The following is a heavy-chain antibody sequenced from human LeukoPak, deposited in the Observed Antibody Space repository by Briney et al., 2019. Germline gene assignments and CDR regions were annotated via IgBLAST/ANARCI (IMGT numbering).Heavy chain of an antibody. CDR1: GFTFSSYW. J-gene: IGHJ6*03. Sequence: GGSLGLSCAASGFTFSSYWMSWVRQAPGKGLEWVANIKQDGSEKYYVDSVKGRFTISRDNAKNSLYLQMNSLRAEDTAVYYCARVTHFKEWYLRSYYYYYMDVWGKGTTVTVSS. CDR3: ARVTHFKEWYLRSYYYYYMDV. CDR2: IKQDGSEK. D-gene: IGHD3-3*01. V-gene: IGHV3-7*01.